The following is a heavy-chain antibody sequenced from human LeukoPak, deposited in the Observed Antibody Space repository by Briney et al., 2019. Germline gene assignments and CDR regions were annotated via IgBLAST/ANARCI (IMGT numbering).Heavy chain of an antibody. J-gene: IGHJ5*01. D-gene: IGHD4-11*01. V-gene: IGHV3-21*01. CDR2: ISGSSSYI. CDR1: GFTFSSYS. Sequence: PGGSLRLSCAASGFTFSSYSMYWVRQGPGKGLEWVSSISGSSSYINYADSVKGRFTISRDNAKNSLYLQMNSLRAEDTAVYYCAFLFYSNSDSWGLGTPVTVSS. CDR3: AFLFYSNSDS.